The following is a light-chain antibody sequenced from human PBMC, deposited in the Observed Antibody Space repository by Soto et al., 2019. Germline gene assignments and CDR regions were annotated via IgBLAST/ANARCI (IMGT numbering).Light chain of an antibody. CDR1: QSVSGN. J-gene: IGKJ2*01. CDR3: QQSNKWPYT. CDR2: GAS. V-gene: IGKV3-15*01. Sequence: EIVMTQSPATLSVSPGERATLSCRASQSVSGNLAWYQQKPGQAPRLLFYGASTRATGIPARFSGTGSGTDFTLTISSQQSEDFAVYYCQQSNKWPYTFGQGTKLEIK.